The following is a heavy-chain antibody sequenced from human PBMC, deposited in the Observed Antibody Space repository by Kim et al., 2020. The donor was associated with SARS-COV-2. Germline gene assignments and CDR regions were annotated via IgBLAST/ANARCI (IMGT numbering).Heavy chain of an antibody. D-gene: IGHD3-22*01. CDR1: GGSISSSSYY. Sequence: SETLSLTCTVSGGSISSSSYYWGWIRQPPGKGLEWIGSIYYSGSTYYNPSLKSRVTISVDTSKNQFSLKLSSVTAADTAVYDCARRGPLTKGYSDSSGLAADAFDIWGHGTIVTVSS. CDR3: ARRGPLTKGYSDSSGLAADAFDI. J-gene: IGHJ3*02. CDR2: IYYSGST. V-gene: IGHV4-39*01.